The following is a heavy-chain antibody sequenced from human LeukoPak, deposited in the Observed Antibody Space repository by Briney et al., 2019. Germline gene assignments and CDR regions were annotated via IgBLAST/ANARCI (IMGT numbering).Heavy chain of an antibody. CDR2: IYDGGSA. V-gene: IGHV4-39*01. CDR1: GASIGSTTYY. J-gene: IGHJ3*02. Sequence: PSETLSLTCTVSGASIGSTTYYWDWFRQPPGKGLEWIGNIYDGGSAHYNPSLKSRLTMSIDTSKNHFSLRLNSVTAADTAIYYCATHRRPGSGGYENAFEIWGQGTMVTVSS. D-gene: IGHD5-12*01. CDR3: ATHRRPGSGGYENAFEI.